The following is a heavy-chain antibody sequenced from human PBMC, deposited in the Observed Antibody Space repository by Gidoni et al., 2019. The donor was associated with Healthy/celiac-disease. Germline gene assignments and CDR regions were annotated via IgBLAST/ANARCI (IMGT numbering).Heavy chain of an antibody. D-gene: IGHD3-10*01. Sequence: QVQLQESGPGLVKPSPTLSLPCTVSGGSISSGGYYWSWIRQHPGKGLEWIGYIYCSGSTYYNPSLKSRVTISVDTSKNQFSLKLSSVTAADTAVYYCARDQGFREVPDAFDIWGQGTMVTVSS. CDR1: GGSISSGGYY. CDR3: ARDQGFREVPDAFDI. CDR2: IYCSGST. J-gene: IGHJ3*02. V-gene: IGHV4-31*03.